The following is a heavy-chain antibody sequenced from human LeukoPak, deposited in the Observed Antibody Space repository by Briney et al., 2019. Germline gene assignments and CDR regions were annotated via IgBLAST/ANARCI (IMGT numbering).Heavy chain of an antibody. V-gene: IGHV1-2*04. Sequence: ASVKVSCKASGYTFTGYYMHWVRQAPGQGLEWMGWINPNSGGTNYAQKFQGWVTMTRDTSISTAYMELSRLRSDDTAVYYCAYISGWYENWFDPWGQGTLVTVSS. CDR2: INPNSGGT. CDR3: AYISGWYENWFDP. J-gene: IGHJ5*02. CDR1: GYTFTGYY. D-gene: IGHD6-19*01.